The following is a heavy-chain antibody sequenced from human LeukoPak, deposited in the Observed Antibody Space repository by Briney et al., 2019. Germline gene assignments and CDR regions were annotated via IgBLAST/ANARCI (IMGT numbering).Heavy chain of an antibody. CDR2: ISGSGGST. D-gene: IGHD3-16*02. CDR1: GFTFSSYA. Sequence: GGSLRLSCAASGFTFSSYAMSWVRQAPGKGLEWVSAISGSGGSTYYADSVKGRFTISRDNSKNTLYLQMNSLRAEDTAVYYCTKVPYDYVWGSYRYTGVLFDYWGQGTLVTVSS. J-gene: IGHJ4*02. V-gene: IGHV3-23*01. CDR3: TKVPYDYVWGSYRYTGVLFDY.